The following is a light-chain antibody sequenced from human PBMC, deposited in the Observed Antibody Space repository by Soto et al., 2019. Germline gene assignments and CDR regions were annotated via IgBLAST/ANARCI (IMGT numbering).Light chain of an antibody. Sequence: QCVLAQPGTGADPPGRWITNYCTGTSSDVGGYDYVSWYQLHPGKAPKLMVFEVSNRPSGVSYRFSGSKSGNTASLTISGLQAEDEADYFCSSYSISTAYLFGTGTNATVL. J-gene: IGLJ1*01. CDR3: SSYSISTAYL. CDR1: SSDVGGYDY. V-gene: IGLV2-14*01. CDR2: EVS.